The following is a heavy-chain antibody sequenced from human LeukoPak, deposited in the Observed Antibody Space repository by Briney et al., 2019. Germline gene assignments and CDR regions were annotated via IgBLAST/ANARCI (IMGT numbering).Heavy chain of an antibody. CDR2: LYYSGST. V-gene: IGHV4-39*01. CDR3: AKAGVRYSDSSALYAFDF. CDR1: GGSMSSASYF. Sequence: SETLSLTCTVSGGSMSSASYFWGRIRQPPGKGLEWIGTLYYSGSTYYSASLKSRVTMSGDTSRNQFSLRLSSVNAADTAVYYCAKAGVRYSDSSALYAFDFWDPGTMVTVSS. J-gene: IGHJ3*01. D-gene: IGHD3-22*01.